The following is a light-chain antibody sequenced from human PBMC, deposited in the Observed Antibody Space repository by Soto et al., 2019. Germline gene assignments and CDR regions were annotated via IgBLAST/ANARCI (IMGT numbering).Light chain of an antibody. CDR1: QSITIY. V-gene: IGKV1-39*01. CDR2: GAS. CDR3: QQTYTAPRT. J-gene: IGKJ1*01. Sequence: DIQMTQSPSSLSASVGDRVTITCRASQSITIYLNWYQQQPGKAPRLLIYGASTLKTGVPSRFSGSGSMTDFTLTISDLQPEDFATYYCQQTYTAPRTFGQGNKVDI.